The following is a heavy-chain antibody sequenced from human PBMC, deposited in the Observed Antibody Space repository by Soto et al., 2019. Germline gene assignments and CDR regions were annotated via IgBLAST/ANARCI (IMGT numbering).Heavy chain of an antibody. D-gene: IGHD3-3*01. CDR2: ISNSGII. V-gene: IGHV4-59*12. CDR3: ARTYYDFWSGYLN. J-gene: IGHJ4*02. Sequence: QVQLQESGPRLVQPSETLSLTCAVSGGSISSYYWSWIRQPPGKGLEWIGYISNSGIIKYNPSLKSRVTISVDASKNQFSLKLRSVSAADTAVYYCARTYYDFWSGYLNWGQGTLVTVSS. CDR1: GGSISSYY.